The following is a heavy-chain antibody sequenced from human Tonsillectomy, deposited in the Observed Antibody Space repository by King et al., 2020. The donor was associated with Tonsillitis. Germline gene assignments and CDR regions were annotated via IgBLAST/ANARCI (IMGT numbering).Heavy chain of an antibody. CDR3: AKNKGADYYDSNRGAFDI. CDR1: GFTFSDYD. Sequence: VQLVESGGGLVLPGGSLRLSCATSGFTFSDYDMNWVRQGPGRGLEWVSAISCNSKYIYYADSMQGRFTISRDNAKNSLYLQMNSLRAEDTAVYYCAKNKGADYYDSNRGAFDIWGLGTMVIVSS. CDR2: ISCNSKYI. D-gene: IGHD3-22*01. J-gene: IGHJ3*02. V-gene: IGHV3-21*01.